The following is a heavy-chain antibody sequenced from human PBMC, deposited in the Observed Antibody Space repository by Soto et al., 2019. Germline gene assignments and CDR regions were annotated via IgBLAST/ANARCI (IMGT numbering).Heavy chain of an antibody. CDR2: INHSGST. CDR3: ASYSNTIDY. V-gene: IGHV4-34*01. J-gene: IGHJ4*02. D-gene: IGHD4-4*01. CDR1: GGSFSGYY. Sequence: SETLSLTCAVYGGSFSGYYWSWIRQPPGKGLEWIGEINHSGSTNYNPSLKSRVTISVDTSKNQFSLKLSSVTAADTAVYYCASYSNTIDYWGQGTLVTVSS.